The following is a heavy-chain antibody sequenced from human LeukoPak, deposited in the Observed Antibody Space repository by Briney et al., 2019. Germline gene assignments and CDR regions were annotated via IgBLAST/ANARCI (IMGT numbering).Heavy chain of an antibody. V-gene: IGHV3-64*01. CDR2: ISSNGGST. J-gene: IGHJ6*02. CDR1: GFTFSSYA. CDR3: ARVGYTSYYYYGMDV. D-gene: IGHD6-13*01. Sequence: PGGSLRLSRAASGFTFSSYAMHWVRQAPGKGLEYVSAISSNGGSTYYANSVEGRFTISRDNSKNTLYLQMGSLRAEDMAVYYCARVGYTSYYYYGMDVWGQGTTVTVSS.